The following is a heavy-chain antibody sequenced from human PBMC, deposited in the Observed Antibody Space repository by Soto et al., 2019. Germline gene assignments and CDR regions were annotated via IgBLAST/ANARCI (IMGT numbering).Heavy chain of an antibody. J-gene: IGHJ6*02. CDR3: ARRSGDPHYYYYGMDV. Sequence: ASVKVSCKASGYTFTGYYMHWVRQAPGQGLEWMGWINPNSGGTNYAQKFQGRVTMTRDTSISTAYMELSRLRSDDTAVHYCARRSGDPHYYYYGMDVWGQGTTVTVSS. V-gene: IGHV1-2*02. CDR2: INPNSGGT. CDR1: GYTFTGYY. D-gene: IGHD4-17*01.